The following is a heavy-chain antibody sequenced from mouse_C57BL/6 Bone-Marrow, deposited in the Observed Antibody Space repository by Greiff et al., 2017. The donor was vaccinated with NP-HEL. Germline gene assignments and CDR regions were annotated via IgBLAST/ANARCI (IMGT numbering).Heavy chain of an antibody. CDR1: GYTFTSYG. J-gene: IGHJ1*03. V-gene: IGHV1-81*01. Sequence: VQLQESGAELARPGASVKLSCKASGYTFTSYGISWVKQRTGQGLEWIGEIYPRSGNTYYNEKFKGKATLTADKSSSTAYMELRGLTSEDSAVYFCAREDYGNYWYFDVWGTGTTVTVSS. CDR3: AREDYGNYWYFDV. CDR2: IYPRSGNT. D-gene: IGHD2-1*01.